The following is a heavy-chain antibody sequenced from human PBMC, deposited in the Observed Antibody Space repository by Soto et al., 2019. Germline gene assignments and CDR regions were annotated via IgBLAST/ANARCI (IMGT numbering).Heavy chain of an antibody. Sequence: SETLSLTCAVYGGSFSGYYWSWIRQPPGKGLEWIGEINNGGSSNYNPSLKSRGSMSVGTSNNQFSLKLTSVTAADTAVYYCARGRGDGYNQNWYFDLWGRGTLVTVSS. CDR3: ARGRGDGYNQNWYFDL. CDR2: INNGGSS. D-gene: IGHD3-10*01. CDR1: GGSFSGYY. V-gene: IGHV4-34*01. J-gene: IGHJ2*01.